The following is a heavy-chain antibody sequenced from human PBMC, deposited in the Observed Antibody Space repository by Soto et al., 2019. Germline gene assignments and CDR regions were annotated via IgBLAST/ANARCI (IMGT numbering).Heavy chain of an antibody. CDR1: GGSISSSNW. D-gene: IGHD1-7*01. CDR2: IYHSGST. CDR3: ARGRKTSYYYYGMDV. J-gene: IGHJ6*02. V-gene: IGHV4-4*02. Sequence: SETLSLTCAVSGGSISSSNWWSWVRQPPGKGLEWIGEIYHSGSTNYNPSLKSRVTISVDKSKNQFSLKLSSVTAADTAVYYCARGRKTSYYYYGMDVWGQGTTVTSP.